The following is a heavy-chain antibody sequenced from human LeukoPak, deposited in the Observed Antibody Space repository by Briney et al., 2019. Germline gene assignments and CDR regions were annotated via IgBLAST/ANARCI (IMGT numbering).Heavy chain of an antibody. Sequence: ASVKVSCKASGYTFASYTIHWVRQAPGQRLEWMGWINAGNGNTKYSQKFQGRVTITRDTSASTAYMELNSLRPEDTAVYYCARGDSSSWYAGDWFDPWGQGTLVTVSS. CDR2: INAGNGNT. D-gene: IGHD6-13*01. CDR1: GYTFASYT. V-gene: IGHV1-3*01. J-gene: IGHJ5*02. CDR3: ARGDSSSWYAGDWFDP.